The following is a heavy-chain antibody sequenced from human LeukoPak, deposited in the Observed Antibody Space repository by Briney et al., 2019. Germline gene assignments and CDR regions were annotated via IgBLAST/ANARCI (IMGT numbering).Heavy chain of an antibody. CDR2: IYYSGST. J-gene: IGHJ4*02. V-gene: IGHV4-39*07. D-gene: IGHD6-13*01. CDR1: GGSISSSSYY. Sequence: SETLSLTCTDSGGSISSSSYYWGWIRQPPGKGLEWIGSIYYSGSTYYNPSLKSRVTISVDTSKNQFSLKLSSVTAADTAVYYCASGLKSGAALRRWGQGTLVTVSS. CDR3: ASGLKSGAALRR.